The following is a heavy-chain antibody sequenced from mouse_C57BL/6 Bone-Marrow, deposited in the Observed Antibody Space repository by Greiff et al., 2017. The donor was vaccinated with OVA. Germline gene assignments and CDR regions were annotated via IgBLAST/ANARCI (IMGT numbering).Heavy chain of an antibody. Sequence: QVQLQQSGAELVRPGASVKLSCKASGYTFTDYYINWVKQRPGQGLEWIARIYPGSGNTYYNEKFKGKATLTAEKSSSTAYMQLSSLTSEDSAVYFCARSEGTTVEAPDWGQGTSVTVSS. CDR2: IYPGSGNT. V-gene: IGHV1-76*01. J-gene: IGHJ4*01. CDR3: ARSEGTTVEAPD. CDR1: GYTFTDYY. D-gene: IGHD1-1*01.